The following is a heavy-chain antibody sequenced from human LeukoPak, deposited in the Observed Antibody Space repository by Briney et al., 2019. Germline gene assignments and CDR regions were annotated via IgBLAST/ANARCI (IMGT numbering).Heavy chain of an antibody. CDR3: ATYTAIPSYGAFDI. V-gene: IGHV3-23*01. CDR1: GFTFSIYA. Sequence: PRGSLRLSCAASGFTFSIYALSWVRQAPGKGLEWVSAISGSGGSTYYADSVKGRFTISRDNSKNTLYLQMNSLRAEDTAVYYCATYTAIPSYGAFDIWGQGTMVTVSS. J-gene: IGHJ3*02. D-gene: IGHD5-18*01. CDR2: ISGSGGST.